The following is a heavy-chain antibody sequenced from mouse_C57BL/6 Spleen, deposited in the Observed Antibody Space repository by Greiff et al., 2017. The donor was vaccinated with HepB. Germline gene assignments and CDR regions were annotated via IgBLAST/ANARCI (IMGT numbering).Heavy chain of an antibody. CDR1: GYTFTDYE. Sequence: QVQLKQSGAELVRPGASVTLSCKASGYTFTDYEMHWVKQTPVHGLEWIGAIDPETGGTAYNQKFKGKAILTADKSSSTAYMELRSLTSEDSAVYYCSYYGYDDAMDYWGQGTSVTVSS. CDR3: SYYGYDDAMDY. CDR2: IDPETGGT. J-gene: IGHJ4*01. V-gene: IGHV1-15*01. D-gene: IGHD2-2*01.